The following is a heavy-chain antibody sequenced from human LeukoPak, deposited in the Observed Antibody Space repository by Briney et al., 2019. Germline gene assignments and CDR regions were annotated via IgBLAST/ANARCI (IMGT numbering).Heavy chain of an antibody. CDR3: AKLLPRVATIYDAFDI. V-gene: IGHV3-30*02. Sequence: GGSLRLSCAASGFTFSSYGMHWVRQAPGKGLEWVAFIRYDGSNKYYADSVKGRFTISRDNSKNTLYLQMNSLRAEDTAVYYYAKLLPRVATIYDAFDIWGQGTMVTVSS. D-gene: IGHD5-12*01. CDR1: GFTFSSYG. J-gene: IGHJ3*02. CDR2: IRYDGSNK.